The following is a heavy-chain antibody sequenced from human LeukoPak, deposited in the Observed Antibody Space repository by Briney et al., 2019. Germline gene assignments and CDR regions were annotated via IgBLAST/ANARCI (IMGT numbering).Heavy chain of an antibody. CDR3: VRVSCNYGVCYGFDY. D-gene: IGHD2-8*01. V-gene: IGHV3-7*01. Sequence: PGGALRLSCAASKFTFSNYWMSWVRQGPGNGLEWVANIKQEGSEKYYVDSVKGRFTISRDNAKNSLYLQMNSLGVEDTAVYYCVRVSCNYGVCYGFDYWGQGILVTVSS. J-gene: IGHJ4*02. CDR1: KFTFSNYW. CDR2: IKQEGSEK.